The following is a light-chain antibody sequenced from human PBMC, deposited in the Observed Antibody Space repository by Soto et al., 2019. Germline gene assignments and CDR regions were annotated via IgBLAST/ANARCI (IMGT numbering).Light chain of an antibody. Sequence: QSALTQPASVSGYPGQSITISCTATSNDVGDYNYVSWYQQHPGKAPKLMIYDVSNRPSGVSNRFSGSKSGNTASLTISGLQAEDEADYYCSSYTSSSPVVFGGGTKLTVL. V-gene: IGLV2-14*03. CDR1: SNDVGDYNY. CDR3: SSYTSSSPVV. J-gene: IGLJ2*01. CDR2: DVS.